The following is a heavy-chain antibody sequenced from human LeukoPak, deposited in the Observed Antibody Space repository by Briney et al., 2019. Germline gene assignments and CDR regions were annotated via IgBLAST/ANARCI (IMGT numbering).Heavy chain of an antibody. CDR2: ISAYNGNT. V-gene: IGHV1-18*01. D-gene: IGHD3-10*01. Sequence: ASVKVSCKASGYTFISYGISWVRHAPGQGLEWMGWISAYNGNTNYAQNLEGRATMTTDTSTRTAYMELRSLRSDDTAVYYCARGPFYYDSRSLFPSQTLLVLDIWGQGTMVTVSS. J-gene: IGHJ3*02. CDR1: GYTFISYG. CDR3: ARGPFYYDSRSLFPSQTLLVLDI.